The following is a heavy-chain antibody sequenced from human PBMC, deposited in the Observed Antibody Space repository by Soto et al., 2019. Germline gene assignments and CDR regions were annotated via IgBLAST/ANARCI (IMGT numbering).Heavy chain of an antibody. CDR3: ARVGAQIAVAGYFDY. CDR2: ISSSSSYT. V-gene: IGHV3-11*06. Sequence: QVQLVESGGGLVKPGGSLRLSCAASGFTSSDYYMSWIRRAPGKGLEWVSYISSSSSYTNYADSVKGRFTISRDNAKNSLYLQMNSLRAEDTAVYYCARVGAQIAVAGYFDYWGQGTLVTVSS. J-gene: IGHJ4*02. D-gene: IGHD6-19*01. CDR1: GFTSSDYY.